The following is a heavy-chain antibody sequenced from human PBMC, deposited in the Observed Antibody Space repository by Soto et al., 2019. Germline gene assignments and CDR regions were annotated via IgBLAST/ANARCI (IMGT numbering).Heavy chain of an antibody. Sequence: SETLSLTCTVSGGSISSYYWSWIRQPPGKGLEWIGYIYYSGSTNYNPSLKSRVTISVDTSKNQFSLKLSSVTAADTAVYYCARGIYYDILTGTQYYFDYWGQGTLVTVS. CDR2: IYYSGST. CDR3: ARGIYYDILTGTQYYFDY. J-gene: IGHJ4*02. CDR1: GGSISSYY. V-gene: IGHV4-59*01. D-gene: IGHD3-9*01.